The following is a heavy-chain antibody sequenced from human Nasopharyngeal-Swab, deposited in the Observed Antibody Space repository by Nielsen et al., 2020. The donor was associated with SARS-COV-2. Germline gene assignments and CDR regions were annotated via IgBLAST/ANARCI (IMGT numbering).Heavy chain of an antibody. D-gene: IGHD4-17*01. CDR1: GGSISSYY. CDR2: IYYSGST. V-gene: IGHV4-59*06. Sequence: SETLSLTCTVSGGSISSYYWSWIRQHPGKGLEWIGYIYYSGSTYYNPSLKSRVTISVDTSKNQFSLKLSSVTAADTAVYYCARAPVTAVTTYYFDYWGQGTLVTVSS. J-gene: IGHJ4*02. CDR3: ARAPVTAVTTYYFDY.